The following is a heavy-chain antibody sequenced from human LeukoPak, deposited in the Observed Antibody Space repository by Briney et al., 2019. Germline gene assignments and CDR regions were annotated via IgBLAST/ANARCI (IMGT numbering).Heavy chain of an antibody. CDR3: ARWGFHLGGFDY. Sequence: PPETLSLTCTVSGGSISSYYWSWIRQPPGKGLEWIGYIYYSGSTNYNPSLKSRVTISVDTSKNQFSLKLSSVTAADTAAYYCARWGFHLGGFDYWGQGTLVTVSS. V-gene: IGHV4-59*08. CDR1: GGSISSYY. D-gene: IGHD3-16*01. J-gene: IGHJ4*02. CDR2: IYYSGST.